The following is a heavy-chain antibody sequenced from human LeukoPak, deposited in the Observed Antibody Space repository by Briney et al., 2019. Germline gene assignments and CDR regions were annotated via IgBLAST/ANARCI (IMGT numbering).Heavy chain of an antibody. CDR3: TRDRARAGGEILDY. V-gene: IGHV3-21*06. Sequence: GGSLRLSCAASGFIFSPYNMNWVRQAPGKGLEWVSSISGSSGSIYYADSVKGRFTISRDNAKNTLYLQMNSLRDEDTAMYYCTRDRARAGGEILDYWGQGTLVTVSS. CDR2: ISGSSGSI. J-gene: IGHJ4*02. CDR1: GFIFSPYN. D-gene: IGHD3-10*01.